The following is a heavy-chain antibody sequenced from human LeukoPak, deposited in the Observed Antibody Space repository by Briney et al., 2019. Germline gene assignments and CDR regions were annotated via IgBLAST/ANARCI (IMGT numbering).Heavy chain of an antibody. Sequence: GGSLRLSCAASGFTFSSYSMNWVRQAPGKGLEWVSSINNSSSYIYYADSVKGRFTISRDNAKNSLYLQMNTLRAEDTAVYYCARAVSSGYDFAYYYYYGMDVWGKGTTVTVSS. CDR2: INNSSSYI. CDR1: GFTFSSYS. CDR3: ARAVSSGYDFAYYYYYGMDV. V-gene: IGHV3-21*01. J-gene: IGHJ6*04. D-gene: IGHD5-12*01.